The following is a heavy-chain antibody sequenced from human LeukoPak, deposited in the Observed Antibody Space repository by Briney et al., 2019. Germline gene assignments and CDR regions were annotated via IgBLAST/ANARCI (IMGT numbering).Heavy chain of an antibody. J-gene: IGHJ4*02. Sequence: PGGSLRLSCTASGFTFGDYAMSWFRQAPGKGLEWVGFIRSKAYGGTTEYAASVKGRFTISRDDSKSIAYLQMNSLKTEDTAVYYCTRAGSSGYYYFDDYWGQGTLVTVSS. CDR2: IRSKAYGGTT. CDR3: TRAGSSGYYYFDDY. CDR1: GFTFGDYA. V-gene: IGHV3-49*03. D-gene: IGHD3-22*01.